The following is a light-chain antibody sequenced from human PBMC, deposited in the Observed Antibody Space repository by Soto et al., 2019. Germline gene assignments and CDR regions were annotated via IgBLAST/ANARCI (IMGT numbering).Light chain of an antibody. J-gene: IGKJ2*01. V-gene: IGKV3-15*01. CDR1: QSVSSN. CDR3: QQYNNWPPYT. CDR2: GAS. Sequence: EMVMTQSPATLSVSPGERVTLSCRASQSVSSNLAWYQQKPGQAPRLLIYGASTRATGIPARFSGSGSGTEFTLTISGLQSEDFAVYYCQQYNNWPPYTFGQGTKLEIK.